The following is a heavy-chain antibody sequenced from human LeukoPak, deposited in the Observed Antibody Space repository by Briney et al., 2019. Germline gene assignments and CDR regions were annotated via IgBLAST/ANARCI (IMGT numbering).Heavy chain of an antibody. Sequence: GGSLRLSCAASGFTFSTYGMHWVRQAPGKGLEWVAVISYDGSKKHYADSVKGRFTISRDNSKNTLYLQMNSLRAEDTAVYYCARTTELWDAFDIWGQGTMVTVSS. J-gene: IGHJ3*02. CDR1: GFTFSTYG. V-gene: IGHV3-30*03. CDR3: ARTTELWDAFDI. CDR2: ISYDGSKK. D-gene: IGHD3-16*01.